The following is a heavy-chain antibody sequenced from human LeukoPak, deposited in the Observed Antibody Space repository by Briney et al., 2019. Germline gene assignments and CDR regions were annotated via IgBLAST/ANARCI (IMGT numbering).Heavy chain of an antibody. CDR1: GFTFSDYY. CDR3: AVSSHMYSSSWYHFDY. CDR2: ISGSSSDT. V-gene: IGHV3-11*03. Sequence: GGSLRLSCAASGFTFSDYYMNWIRQAPGKGLEYISYISGSSSDTNYADSVKGRFTISRDKSKNTLYLQMNGLRAEDTAVYYCAVSSHMYSSSWYHFDYWGQGTLVTVSS. J-gene: IGHJ4*02. D-gene: IGHD6-13*01.